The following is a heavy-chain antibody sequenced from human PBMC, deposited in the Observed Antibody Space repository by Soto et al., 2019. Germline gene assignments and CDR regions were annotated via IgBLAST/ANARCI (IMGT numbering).Heavy chain of an antibody. V-gene: IGHV1-69*13. CDR1: GGTFSSYA. D-gene: IGHD3-22*01. CDR2: IIPIFGTS. J-gene: IGHJ3*02. CDR3: ARDQYYYDSSDSLDAFDI. Sequence: GASVKVSCKASGGTFSSYAINWVRQDPGQGLEWMGGIIPIFGTSNYAQKFQGRVTITADESTSTAYMELSSLRSEDTAVYYCARDQYYYDSSDSLDAFDIWGQGTMVTVSS.